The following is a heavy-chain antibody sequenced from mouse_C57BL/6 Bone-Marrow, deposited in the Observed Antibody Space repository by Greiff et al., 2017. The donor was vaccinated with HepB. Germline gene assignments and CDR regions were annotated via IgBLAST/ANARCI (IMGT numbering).Heavy chain of an antibody. CDR1: GFSLTSYG. Sequence: VMLVESGPGLVQPSQSLSITCTVSGFSLTSYGVHWVRQSPGKGLEWLGVIWSGGSTDYNAAFISRLSISKDNSKSQVFFKMNSLQADDTAIYYCARKGNYGSSFFAYWGQGTLVTVSA. J-gene: IGHJ3*01. V-gene: IGHV2-2*01. D-gene: IGHD1-1*01. CDR2: IWSGGST. CDR3: ARKGNYGSSFFAY.